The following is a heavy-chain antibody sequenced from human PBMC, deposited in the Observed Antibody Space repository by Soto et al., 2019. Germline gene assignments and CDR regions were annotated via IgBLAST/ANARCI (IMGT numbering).Heavy chain of an antibody. V-gene: IGHV4-31*02. CDR1: GGSISNVNDC. J-gene: IGHJ4*02. CDR2: IYSGGSI. CDR3: ARGPPMIH. Sequence: PSETLSLTCIVSGGSISNVNDCWSWIRQRPDKGLEWIGHIYSGGSIYNNPSLTSRVTISVDTSKNQFSLKLSSVTAADTAVYYCARGPPMIHWGQGTLVTVSS. D-gene: IGHD3-22*01.